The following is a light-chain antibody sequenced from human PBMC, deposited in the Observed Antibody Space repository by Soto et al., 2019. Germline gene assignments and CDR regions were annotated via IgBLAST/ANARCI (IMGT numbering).Light chain of an antibody. J-gene: IGLJ2*01. V-gene: IGLV2-14*01. Sequence: QSVLTQPASVSGSPGQSITISCTGTSSDVGAYNYVSWYQQHPDRAPKLIIFEVSNRPSGISSRFSGSKSGNTASLTISGLQAEDEADYYCASYTSSSTSVIFGRGTKLTVL. CDR2: EVS. CDR1: SSDVGAYNY. CDR3: ASYTSSSTSVI.